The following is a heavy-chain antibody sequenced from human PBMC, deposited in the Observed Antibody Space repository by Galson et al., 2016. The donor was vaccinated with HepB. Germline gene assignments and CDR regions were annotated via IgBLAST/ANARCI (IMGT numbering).Heavy chain of an antibody. Sequence: SLRLSCAASGFSFSTYYMTWVRQAPGKGLEWVSSISSSSDKIYYGDSVRGRFTISRDNAKNSLYLQMNSLRGEDTAVYYCARDGTSLIRGVPLDFWGQGTLVTVSS. V-gene: IGHV3-21*01. CDR3: ARDGTSLIRGVPLDF. D-gene: IGHD3-10*01. CDR1: GFSFSTYY. CDR2: ISSSSDKI. J-gene: IGHJ4*02.